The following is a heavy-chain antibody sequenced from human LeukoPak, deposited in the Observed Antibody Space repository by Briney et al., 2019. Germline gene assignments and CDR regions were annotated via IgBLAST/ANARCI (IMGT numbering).Heavy chain of an antibody. CDR1: GGSISGYY. Sequence: SETLSLTCTVSGGSISGYYWSWIRRPPGKGLEWIGYVYYSGSTNYNPSLKSRVTMSVDTSKNQFSLKLNSVTAADTAVYYCVRYCNGVNSFSFDYWGQGALVTVSS. V-gene: IGHV4-59*01. D-gene: IGHD2-15*01. J-gene: IGHJ4*02. CDR3: VRYCNGVNSFSFDY. CDR2: VYYSGST.